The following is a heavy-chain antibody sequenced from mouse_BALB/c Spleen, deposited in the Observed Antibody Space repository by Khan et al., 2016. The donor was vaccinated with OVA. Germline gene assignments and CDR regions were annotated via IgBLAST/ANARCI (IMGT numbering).Heavy chain of an antibody. Sequence: QVQLQQSGAELVGPGTSVKVSCKASGYAFTSSLIEWVNQRPGQGLEWIGLINPGTGITNYNEKFRGKATLTADKSSTTAYMQFSSLASDDSAVYYCARSQLGLRFDYWGQGTTLTVSS. D-gene: IGHD3-1*01. V-gene: IGHV1-54*01. J-gene: IGHJ2*01. CDR3: ARSQLGLRFDY. CDR2: INPGTGIT. CDR1: GYAFTSSL.